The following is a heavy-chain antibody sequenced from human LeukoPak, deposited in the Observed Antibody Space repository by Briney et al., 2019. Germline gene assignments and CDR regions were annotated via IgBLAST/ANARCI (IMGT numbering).Heavy chain of an antibody. V-gene: IGHV4-59*08. CDR1: GGSISSYY. J-gene: IGHJ4*02. D-gene: IGHD3-10*01. Sequence: PSETLSLTCTVSGGSISSYYWSWIRQPPGKGLEWIGYIYYRGNTNYNPSLKSRVTISVDTSNNQFSLKMSSVTAADTAVYYCARVNVLLWFGELLYAGYFDYWGQGTLVTVSS. CDR2: IYYRGNT. CDR3: ARVNVLLWFGELLYAGYFDY.